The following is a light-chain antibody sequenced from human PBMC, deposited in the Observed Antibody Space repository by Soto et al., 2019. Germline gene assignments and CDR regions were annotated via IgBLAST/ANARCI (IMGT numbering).Light chain of an antibody. J-gene: IGKJ5*01. CDR3: QQLLSYPIT. CDR1: HCISSE. Sequence: DIQLTQSPSFLSSSVGDRVTITCLSSHCISSEVAWYQQKPGKAPKLLIYAASTLQSGVPLRFSGSGSGTSFTLTISSLQPEDFATYYCQQLLSYPITFGQGTRLEIK. CDR2: AAS. V-gene: IGKV1-9*01.